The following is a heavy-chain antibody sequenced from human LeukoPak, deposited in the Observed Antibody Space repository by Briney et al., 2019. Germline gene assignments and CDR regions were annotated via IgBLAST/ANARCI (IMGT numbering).Heavy chain of an antibody. D-gene: IGHD1-1*01. J-gene: IGHJ3*02. CDR1: GFTFDDYA. Sequence: GGSLRLSCAASGFTFDDYAMHWVRQAPGKGLEWVSGISWNSGSIGYADSVKGRFTISRDNAKNSLYLQMNSLRAEDMALYYCAKGLSGIPQAFDIWGQGTMVTVSS. CDR2: ISWNSGSI. CDR3: AKGLSGIPQAFDI. V-gene: IGHV3-9*03.